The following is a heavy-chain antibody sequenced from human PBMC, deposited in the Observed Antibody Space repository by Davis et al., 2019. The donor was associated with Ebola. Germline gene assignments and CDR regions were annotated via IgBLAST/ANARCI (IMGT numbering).Heavy chain of an antibody. V-gene: IGHV1-2*02. J-gene: IGHJ4*02. CDR1: GYTFTSYY. CDR3: ARGEESRDSGYDSGPDY. Sequence: ASVKVSCKASGYTFTSYYMHWVRQAPGQGLEWMGWINPNSGGTNYAQKFQGRVTMTRDTSISTAYMELSRLRSDDTAVYYCARGEESRDSGYDSGPDYWGQGTLVTVSS. D-gene: IGHD5-12*01. CDR2: INPNSGGT.